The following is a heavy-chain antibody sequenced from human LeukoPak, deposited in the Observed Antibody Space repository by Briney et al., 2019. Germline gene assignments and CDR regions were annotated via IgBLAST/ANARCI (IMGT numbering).Heavy chain of an antibody. CDR3: ARDTIQSGSYWRPPLA. CDR1: GYTFTSYY. V-gene: IGHV1-46*01. D-gene: IGHD1-26*01. J-gene: IGHJ4*02. Sequence: WASVKVSCKASGYTFTSYYMHWVRQAPGQGLEWMGIINPSGGSTSYAQKFQGRVTMTRDMSTSTVYMELSSLRSEDTAVYYCARDTIQSGSYWRPPLAWGQGTLVTVSS. CDR2: INPSGGST.